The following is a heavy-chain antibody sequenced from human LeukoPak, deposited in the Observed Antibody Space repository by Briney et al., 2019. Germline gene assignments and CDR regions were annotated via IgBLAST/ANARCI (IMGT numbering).Heavy chain of an antibody. CDR3: ARRDYYDSRGYFDY. V-gene: IGHV3-48*01. Sequence: GGSLRLSCAGSGFTFSRYIMSWVRQAPGKGLEWISYISSSGSTKYYADSVKGRFTISRDNAKNSLYLQMNTLRAEDTAVYSCARRDYYDSRGYFDYWGQGTLVTVSS. D-gene: IGHD3-22*01. J-gene: IGHJ4*02. CDR1: GFTFSRYI. CDR2: ISSSGSTK.